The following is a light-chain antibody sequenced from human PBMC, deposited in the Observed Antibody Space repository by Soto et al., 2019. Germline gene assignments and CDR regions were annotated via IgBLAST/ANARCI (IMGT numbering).Light chain of an antibody. Sequence: EIVLTQSPGTLSLSPGERATLSCRASQSVSSSYLAWYQQKPGQAPRLLIYGASSRATGIPDRFSGSGSGTAFSLTISRLEPEDSAVYYCQQYGSLYTFGQGTKVEIK. CDR2: GAS. CDR3: QQYGSLYT. CDR1: QSVSSSY. J-gene: IGKJ2*01. V-gene: IGKV3-20*01.